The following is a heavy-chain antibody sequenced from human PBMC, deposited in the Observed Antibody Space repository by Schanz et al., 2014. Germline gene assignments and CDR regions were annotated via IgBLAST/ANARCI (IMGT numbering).Heavy chain of an antibody. CDR1: GYTFSSHG. Sequence: QVQVVQSGAELKKPGASVKVSCKASGYTFSSHGIHWLRQAPGQSLEWMGWINTANGNAKYSANFQARLSITRDTSATTAYMELTNLRSEDTAVYYCARDLPYCDGGKCYSDGFDIWGQGTLXTISS. D-gene: IGHD2-21*01. CDR2: INTANGNA. V-gene: IGHV1-3*04. CDR3: ARDLPYCDGGKCYSDGFDI. J-gene: IGHJ3*02.